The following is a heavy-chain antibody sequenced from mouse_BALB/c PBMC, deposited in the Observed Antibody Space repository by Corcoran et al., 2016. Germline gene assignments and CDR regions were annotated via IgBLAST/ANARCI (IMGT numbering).Heavy chain of an antibody. CDR2: INPDSSTI. Sequence: EVKLLESGGGLVQPGGSLKLSCADSGFDFSRYWMSWVRQAPGKGLEWIGEINPDSSTINYTPDLKDKFIISRDNAKNTLYLKMSKVRSEDTALYYCARGGYYPLRYFDVWGAGTTVTVSS. CDR3: ARGGYYPLRYFDV. V-gene: IGHV4-1*02. J-gene: IGHJ1*01. D-gene: IGHD2-3*01. CDR1: GFDFSRYW.